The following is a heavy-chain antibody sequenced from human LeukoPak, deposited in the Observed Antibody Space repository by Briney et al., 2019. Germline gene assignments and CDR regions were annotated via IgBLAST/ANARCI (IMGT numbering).Heavy chain of an antibody. V-gene: IGHV3-33*01. CDR1: GFTFSYYG. Sequence: PGGSLRLSCAASGFTFSYYGMHWVRQAPGKGLEWVAVIWYDGSNKYYAGSVKGRFTISRDNSKNTLYLQMNSLRAEDTAVYYCARVENDSSGYTDLGYWGQGTLVTVSS. J-gene: IGHJ4*02. D-gene: IGHD3-22*01. CDR3: ARVENDSSGYTDLGY. CDR2: IWYDGSNK.